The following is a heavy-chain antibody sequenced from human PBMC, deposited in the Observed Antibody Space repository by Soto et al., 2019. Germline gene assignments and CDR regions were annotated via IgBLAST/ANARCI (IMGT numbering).Heavy chain of an antibody. V-gene: IGHV4-30-4*01. D-gene: IGHD5-12*01. CDR2: IYYSGST. CDR1: GGSLSSGDYY. CDR3: ARVRFATMEYWFDP. J-gene: IGHJ5*02. Sequence: PSETLSLTCTVSGGSLSSGDYYWSWIRQPPGKGLEWIGYIYYSGSTYYNPSLKSRVTISVDTSKNQFSLKLSSVTAADTAVYYCARVRFATMEYWFDPWGQGTLVNVSS.